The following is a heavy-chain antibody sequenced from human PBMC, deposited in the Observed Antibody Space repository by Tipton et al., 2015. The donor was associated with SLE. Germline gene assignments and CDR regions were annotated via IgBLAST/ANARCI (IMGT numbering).Heavy chain of an antibody. Sequence: SLRLSCAASGFTFSSYWMHWVRQAPGKGLVWVSRNNSDGSSTSYADSVKGRFTISRDNAKNTLYLQMNSLRAEDTAVYYCARPYDFWSGNGTDVWGQGTKVTVSS. J-gene: IGHJ6*02. CDR3: ARPYDFWSGNGTDV. D-gene: IGHD3-3*01. V-gene: IGHV3-74*01. CDR2: NNSDGSST. CDR1: GFTFSSYW.